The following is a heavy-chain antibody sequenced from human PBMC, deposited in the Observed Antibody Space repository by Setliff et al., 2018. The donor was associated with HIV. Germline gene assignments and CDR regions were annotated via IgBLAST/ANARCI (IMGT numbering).Heavy chain of an antibody. CDR2: ICCSGST. Sequence: SETLSLTCTVSGDSISSGSSYWSWIRQHPGKGLEWIEYICCSGSTYYNPSLQSRITISVDTSKNHFSLKLSSVTAADTAVYYCARGLKAEYYYYYYMDVWGKGTTVTVSS. CDR3: ARGLKAEYYYYYYMDV. CDR1: GDSISSGSSY. J-gene: IGHJ6*03. V-gene: IGHV4-31*03.